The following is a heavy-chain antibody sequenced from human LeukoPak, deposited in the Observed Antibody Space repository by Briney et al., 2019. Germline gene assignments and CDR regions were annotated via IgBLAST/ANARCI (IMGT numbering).Heavy chain of an antibody. CDR3: TTGGYYDSSGYDY. J-gene: IGHJ4*02. CDR1: GFTFSNAW. D-gene: IGHD3-22*01. CDR2: IKSKTDGGAT. V-gene: IGHV3-15*01. Sequence: GGSLRLSCAASGFTFSNAWMSWVRQAPGKGLEWVGRIKSKTDGGATDYAAPVKGRFTISRDDSKNTLYLQMNSLKTEDTAVYYCTTGGYYDSSGYDYWGQGTLVTVSS.